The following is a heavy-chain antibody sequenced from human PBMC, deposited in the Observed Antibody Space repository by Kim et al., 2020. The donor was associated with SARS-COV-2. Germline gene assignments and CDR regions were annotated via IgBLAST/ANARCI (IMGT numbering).Heavy chain of an antibody. Sequence: GRVTISRDNAKNTLYLQMNSLRAEDTAVYYCARVGIGSWPYYYYYGMDVWGQGTTVTVSS. CDR3: ARVGIGSWPYYYYYGMDV. J-gene: IGHJ6*02. V-gene: IGHV3-74*01. D-gene: IGHD6-13*01.